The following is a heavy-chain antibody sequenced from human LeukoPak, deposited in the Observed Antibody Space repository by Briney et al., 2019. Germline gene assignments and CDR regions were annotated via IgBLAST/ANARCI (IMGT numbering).Heavy chain of an antibody. CDR2: INHSGST. D-gene: IGHD6-19*01. Sequence: SENLSLTCAVYGGSFSGFYWSWLRQPPGKGLEWIGEINHSGSTNYNPSLKSRVTISVVTSKNQFSLKLSSVTAADTAVYYCARGQGWRYGMDVWGQGTTVTVSS. CDR3: ARGQGWRYGMDV. V-gene: IGHV4-34*01. J-gene: IGHJ6*02. CDR1: GGSFSGFY.